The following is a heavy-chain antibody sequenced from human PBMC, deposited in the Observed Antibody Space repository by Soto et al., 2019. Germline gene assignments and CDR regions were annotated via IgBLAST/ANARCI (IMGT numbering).Heavy chain of an antibody. J-gene: IGHJ4*02. CDR1: GGTFSSYA. CDR3: ARDLGDYYDSSGYRPYYFDY. Sequence: QVQLVQSGAEVKKPGSSAKVSCKASGGTFSSYAISWVRQAPGQGLEWMGGIIPIFGTANYAQKFQGRVTITADESTSTAYMELSSLRSEDTAVYYCARDLGDYYDSSGYRPYYFDYWGQGTLVTVSS. D-gene: IGHD3-22*01. CDR2: IIPIFGTA. V-gene: IGHV1-69*01.